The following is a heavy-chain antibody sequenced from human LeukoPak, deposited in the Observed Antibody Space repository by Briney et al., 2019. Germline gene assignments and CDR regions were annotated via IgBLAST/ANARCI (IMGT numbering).Heavy chain of an antibody. J-gene: IGHJ4*02. CDR1: VFTLSNAW. CDR3: AAVDYDY. Sequence: GGSLRLSCAASVFTLSNAWVTWVRQVPGKGLEWVGRIKSNTDGGTTDYAAPVKGRFTVSRDNSENKVYLQINSLKTEDTAVYYCAAVDYDYWGQGSPVTVSS. CDR2: IKSNTDGGTT. V-gene: IGHV3-15*01. D-gene: IGHD4-23*01.